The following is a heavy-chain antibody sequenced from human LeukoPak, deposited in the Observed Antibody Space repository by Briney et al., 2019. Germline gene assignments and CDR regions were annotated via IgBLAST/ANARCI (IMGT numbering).Heavy chain of an antibody. CDR3: ARDQPVGRYYDSSGPTDY. CDR2: IRYDGSDK. CDR1: GFTFSSYG. J-gene: IGHJ4*02. Sequence: PGGSLRLSRAASGFTFSSYGMHWVRQAPGKGLEWVAFIRYDGSDKYYADSVKGRFTISRDNAKNSLYLQMNSLRAEDTAVYYCARDQPVGRYYDSSGPTDYWGQGTLVTVSS. D-gene: IGHD3-22*01. V-gene: IGHV3-30*02.